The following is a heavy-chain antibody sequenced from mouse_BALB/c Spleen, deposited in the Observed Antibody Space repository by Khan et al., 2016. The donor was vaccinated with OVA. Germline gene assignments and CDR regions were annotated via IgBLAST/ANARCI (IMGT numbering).Heavy chain of an antibody. CDR2: INPSTDYT. CDR1: GYTFTSYW. Sequence: VKLLESGAELARPGASVKMSCKASGYTFTSYWMHWVKQRPGQGLEWIGYINPSTDYTYYNQNFKDKATLTADKSSNTAYTQLTSLTSEDSAVYYCVNHGSSSAWFTYWGQGTLVTVSA. J-gene: IGHJ3*01. D-gene: IGHD1-1*01. CDR3: VNHGSSSAWFTY. V-gene: IGHV1-4*01.